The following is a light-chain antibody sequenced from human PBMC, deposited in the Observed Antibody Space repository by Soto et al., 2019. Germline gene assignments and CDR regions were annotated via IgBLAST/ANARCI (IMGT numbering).Light chain of an antibody. CDR2: DAS. CDR3: QQRLSWPPLT. J-gene: IGKJ4*01. CDR1: QSISRY. V-gene: IGKV3-11*01. Sequence: EIVLTQSPATLSSSPGERATLSCRASQSISRYLAWYQQKPGQAPRLLIHDASNRATGIPARFSGSGSETDFTLTISSLEPEDFAVYYCQQRLSWPPLTFGGGTKVENK.